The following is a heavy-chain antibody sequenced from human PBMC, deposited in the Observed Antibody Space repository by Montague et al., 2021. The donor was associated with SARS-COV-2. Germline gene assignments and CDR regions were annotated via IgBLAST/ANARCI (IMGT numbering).Heavy chain of an antibody. V-gene: IGHV4-31*01. J-gene: IGHJ3*02. CDR1: GGSISSCDYY. Sequence: TLSLTCTVSGGSISSCDYYWSWIRQHPGQDLEGNGYIYYSGSTXYNPSLKSPITISVDTTQNHLSLKLSSVAAADTDVYHCARSSAPSITIFGVSNTYXASMKWRLSAAATAGLYCGGSWSDHVIMTFGVVITSGYLDIWGRGTLVTVSS. D-gene: IGHD3-3*01. CDR3: ARSSAPSITIFGVSNTYXASMKWRLSAAATAGLYCGGSWSDHVIMTFGVVITSGYLDI. CDR2: IYYSGST.